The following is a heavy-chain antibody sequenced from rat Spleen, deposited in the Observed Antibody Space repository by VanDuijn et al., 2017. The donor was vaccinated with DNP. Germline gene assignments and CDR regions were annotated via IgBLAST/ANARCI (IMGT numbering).Heavy chain of an antibody. J-gene: IGHJ3*01. CDR3: ARSWVGVRGIWFAF. CDR2: INMGSGGT. CDR1: GYIFTNYY. Sequence: QVQLQQSGGELAKPGSSVKISCKASGYIFTNYYMSWIKQTTGQGLEYIGYINMGSGGTNYNEKFKGKATLTVDKSSSTAFMQLSSLTPDDSAVYYCARSWVGVRGIWFAFWGQGTLVTVSS. V-gene: IGHV1-43*01. D-gene: IGHD4-3*01.